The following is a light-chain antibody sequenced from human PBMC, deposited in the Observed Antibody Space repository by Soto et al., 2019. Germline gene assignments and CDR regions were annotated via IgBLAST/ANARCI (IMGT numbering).Light chain of an antibody. Sequence: EIVMTQSPATLSVSPGERATLSCRASQSFSSNLAWYQQKPGQAPRLLIYGASTRATGIPATFSGSGSGTEFTLTISSLQSEDFAVYYCQQYNNWPFTFGPGTKVDIK. V-gene: IGKV3-15*01. J-gene: IGKJ3*01. CDR2: GAS. CDR3: QQYNNWPFT. CDR1: QSFSSN.